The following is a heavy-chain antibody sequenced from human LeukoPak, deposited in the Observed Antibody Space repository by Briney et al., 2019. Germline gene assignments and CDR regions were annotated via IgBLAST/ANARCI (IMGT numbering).Heavy chain of an antibody. Sequence: SETLSLTCTVSGGSISSGGYYWSWIRQHPGKGLEWIGYIYYSGSTYYNPSLKSRVTISVDTSKNQLSLKLSSVTAADTAVYYCARAPPGEWLLPAYYFDYWGQGTLVTASS. CDR3: ARAPPGEWLLPAYYFDY. D-gene: IGHD3-22*01. CDR2: IYYSGST. V-gene: IGHV4-31*03. CDR1: GGSISSGGYY. J-gene: IGHJ4*02.